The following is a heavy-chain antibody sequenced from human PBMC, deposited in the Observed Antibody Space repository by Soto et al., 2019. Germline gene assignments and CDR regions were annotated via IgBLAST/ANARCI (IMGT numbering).Heavy chain of an antibody. V-gene: IGHV1-69*13. CDR1: VGTLSSYA. CDR3: LRVGSGWPCAP. D-gene: IGHD6-19*01. Sequence: SVKVSCLASVGTLSSYAINWVRPAPAQGLEWMGGIIHIYGTEHYPQKLQGRVMIHADESTRTDSMELSGLRYEDTPVYNCLRVGSGWPCAPWGQGTLVTVPQ. J-gene: IGHJ5*02. CDR2: IIHIYGTE.